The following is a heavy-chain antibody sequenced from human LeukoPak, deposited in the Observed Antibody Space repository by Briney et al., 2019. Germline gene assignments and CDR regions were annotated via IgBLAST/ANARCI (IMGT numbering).Heavy chain of an antibody. CDR1: GCTFTSYA. CDR2: IIPIFGTA. V-gene: IGHV1-69*13. J-gene: IGHJ4*02. D-gene: IGHD3-10*01. CDR3: ARRPPHYYGPGSYSCFDY. Sequence: ASVKVSCKASGCTFTSYAISWVRQAPGQGLEWMGGIIPIFGTANSAQKFQGRVTITADESTSKAYMELRSLRSEDTDVYYCARRPPHYYGPGSYSCFDYWGQGTLVTVSS.